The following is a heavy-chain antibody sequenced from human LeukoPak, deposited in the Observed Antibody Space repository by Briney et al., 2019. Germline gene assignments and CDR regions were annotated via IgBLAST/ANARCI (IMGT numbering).Heavy chain of an antibody. CDR2: ISSSSSTI. CDR1: GFTFSSYS. Sequence: GGSLRLSCAASGFTFSSYSMNWVRQAPGKGLEWVSYISSSSSTIYYADSVKGRFTISRDNAKNSLYLQMNSLRDEDTAVYYCARDEGYSGCVDAFDIWGQGTMVTVSS. V-gene: IGHV3-48*02. D-gene: IGHD5-12*01. CDR3: ARDEGYSGCVDAFDI. J-gene: IGHJ3*02.